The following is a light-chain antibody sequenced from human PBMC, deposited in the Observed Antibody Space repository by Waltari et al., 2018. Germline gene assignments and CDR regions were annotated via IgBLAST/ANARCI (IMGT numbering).Light chain of an antibody. CDR2: RAS. CDR3: QQHGTLPAT. V-gene: IGKV3-20*01. CDR1: QTVGSSS. J-gene: IGKJ1*01. Sequence: EIVLTQSPGTASLSPGERVTLSCRASQTVGSSSLAWYQQKPGQAPRLVIYRASRRATGIPDRFSGSGSGTDFSLTISRLEPEDFAVYYCQQHGTLPATFGLGTKVEIK.